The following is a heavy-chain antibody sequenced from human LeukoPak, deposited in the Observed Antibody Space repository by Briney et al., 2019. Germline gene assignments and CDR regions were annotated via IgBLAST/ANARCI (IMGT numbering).Heavy chain of an antibody. CDR1: GFTFSSYS. CDR3: ARDRYGDYDFDY. V-gene: IGHV3-48*01. D-gene: IGHD4-17*01. J-gene: IGHJ4*02. Sequence: GSLRLSCAASGFTFSSYSMNWVRQAPGKGLEWLSYISSSSRTIYYADSVKGRFTISRDNANNSPYLQMNSLRAEDTAVYYCARDRYGDYDFDYWGQGTLVTVSS. CDR2: ISSSSRTI.